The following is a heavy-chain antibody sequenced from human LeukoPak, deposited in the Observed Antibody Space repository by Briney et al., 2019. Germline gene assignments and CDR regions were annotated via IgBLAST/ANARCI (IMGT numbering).Heavy chain of an antibody. CDR1: GFTFDDYG. J-gene: IGHJ4*02. CDR2: INWNGGST. Sequence: PGGSLRLSCAASGFTFDDYGMSWVRQAPGKGLEWVSSINWNGGSTGYADSVKGRFTISRDNAKNSLYLQMNSLRAEDTAVYYCARDRGRYCSGGSCSAGDYWGQGTLVTVSS. CDR3: ARDRGRYCSGGSCSAGDY. D-gene: IGHD2-15*01. V-gene: IGHV3-20*04.